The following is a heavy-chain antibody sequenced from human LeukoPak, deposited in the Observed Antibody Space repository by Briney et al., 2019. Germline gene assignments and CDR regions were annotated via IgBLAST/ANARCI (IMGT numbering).Heavy chain of an antibody. V-gene: IGHV3-23*01. Sequence: PGGSPRLSCAASGFTFSSYAMSWVRQAPGKGLEWVSAISGSGGSTYYADSVKGRFTISRDNSKNTLYLQMNSLRAEDTAVYYCAKPTSGSYYGEYFQHWGQGTLVTVSS. CDR1: GFTFSSYA. J-gene: IGHJ1*01. CDR3: AKPTSGSYYGEYFQH. D-gene: IGHD1-26*01. CDR2: ISGSGGST.